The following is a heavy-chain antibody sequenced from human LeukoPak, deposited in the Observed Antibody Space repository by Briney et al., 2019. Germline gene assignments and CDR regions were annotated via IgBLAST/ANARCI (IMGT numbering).Heavy chain of an antibody. Sequence: SETLSLTCTVSGGSISSYYWSWIRQPPPKGLEWIGYIYYSGSTNYNPSLKSRVTISVDTSKNQFSLELSGVTAADTAVYYCARDDYGAFDIWGQGTMVTVSS. J-gene: IGHJ3*02. V-gene: IGHV4-59*01. CDR3: ARDDYGAFDI. CDR1: GGSISSYY. D-gene: IGHD4-17*01. CDR2: IYYSGST.